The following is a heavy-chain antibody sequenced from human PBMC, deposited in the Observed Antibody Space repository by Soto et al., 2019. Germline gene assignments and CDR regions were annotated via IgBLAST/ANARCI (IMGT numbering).Heavy chain of an antibody. D-gene: IGHD3-3*01. J-gene: IGHJ6*02. Sequence: GGSLRLSCTASGFTFSTSAMSWARQAPGRGLEWVSGISGSGAGTYYADSVKGRFTISRDNSKNTLYLQMSGLRAEDAAVYYCAKGPTVFGAVISFDYYYGMYVWGQGTPVTVSS. CDR1: GFTFSTSA. CDR3: AKGPTVFGAVISFDYYYGMYV. V-gene: IGHV3-23*01. CDR2: ISGSGAGT.